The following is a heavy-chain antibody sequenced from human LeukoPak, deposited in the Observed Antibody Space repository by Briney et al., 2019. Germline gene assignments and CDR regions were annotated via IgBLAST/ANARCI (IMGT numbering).Heavy chain of an antibody. D-gene: IGHD3-22*01. CDR2: IYYSGST. J-gene: IGHJ4*02. Sequence: PSETLSLTCTVSGGSISSYYWSWIRQPPGKGLEWIGYIYYSGSTNYNPSLKSRVTISVDTSKNQFSLKLSSVTAADMAVYYCARVDSSGYYYVLDYWGQGTLVTVSS. CDR3: ARVDSSGYYYVLDY. CDR1: GGSISSYY. V-gene: IGHV4-59*01.